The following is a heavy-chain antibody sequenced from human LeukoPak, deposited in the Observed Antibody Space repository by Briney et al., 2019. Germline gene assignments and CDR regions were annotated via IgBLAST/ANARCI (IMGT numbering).Heavy chain of an antibody. J-gene: IGHJ4*02. Sequence: ASVKVSCKASGXTXXXXXXHXXXXXXGXXXXWXXXXXXNSXGTSXAXKFXGRVXMXRDTSISTAYMELSRLRSDDTAXYFCARDQAALAARPFDYWGQGTLVTVSS. CDR3: ARDQAALAARPFDY. V-gene: IGHV1-2*02. CDR2: XXXNSXGT. D-gene: IGHD6-6*01. CDR1: GXTXXXXX.